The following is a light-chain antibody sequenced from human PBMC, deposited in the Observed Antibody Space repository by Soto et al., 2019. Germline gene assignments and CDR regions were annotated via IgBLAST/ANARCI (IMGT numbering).Light chain of an antibody. J-gene: IGKJ4*01. CDR1: QSISSW. V-gene: IGKV1-5*03. Sequence: DIQMTQSPSTLSASVGDRVTITCRASQSISSWLAWYQQKPGKAPNLLIYKASCLESGVPSRFSGSGSGTKFTLTISSLQPDDVATYYCQQYNSYPLTFGGGTKVEIK. CDR3: QQYNSYPLT. CDR2: KAS.